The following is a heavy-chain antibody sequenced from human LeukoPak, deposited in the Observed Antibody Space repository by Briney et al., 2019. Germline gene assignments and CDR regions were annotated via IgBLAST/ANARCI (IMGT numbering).Heavy chain of an antibody. CDR1: GGSISSYY. J-gene: IGHJ5*02. CDR3: ARVVTDYSSSSSWFDP. V-gene: IGHV4-59*01. D-gene: IGHD6-6*01. CDR2: IFYSGNT. Sequence: PSEPLSLTCTVSGGSISSYYWTWIRQPTGKGLEWIGYIFYSGNTNYNPSLKSRLTMSVDTSKNQFSLELNSVTAADTAVYYCARVVTDYSSSSSWFDPWGQGILVTVSS.